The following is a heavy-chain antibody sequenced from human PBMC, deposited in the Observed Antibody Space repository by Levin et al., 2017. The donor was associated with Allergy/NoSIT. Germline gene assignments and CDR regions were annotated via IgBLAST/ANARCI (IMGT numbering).Heavy chain of an antibody. Sequence: GGSLRLSCAASGFTFSSYGMHWVRQAPGKGLEWVAVISYDGSNKYYADSVKGRFTISRDNSKNTLYLQMNSLRAEDTAVYYCAKDKWAMVRPRGLDYWGQGTLVTVSS. J-gene: IGHJ4*02. D-gene: IGHD3-10*01. CDR1: GFTFSSYG. V-gene: IGHV3-30*18. CDR3: AKDKWAMVRPRGLDY. CDR2: ISYDGSNK.